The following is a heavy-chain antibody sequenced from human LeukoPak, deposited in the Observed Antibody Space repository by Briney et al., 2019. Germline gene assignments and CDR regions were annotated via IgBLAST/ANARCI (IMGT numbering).Heavy chain of an antibody. CDR3: ARHLTMITVPRDAFDI. D-gene: IGHD3-16*01. CDR1: GYRFNAYW. CDR2: IYPDDSDT. V-gene: IGHV5-51*01. J-gene: IGHJ3*02. Sequence: GESLKISCKGSGYRFNAYWIAWVRQMPGKGLEWMGIIYPDDSDTRYSPSFQGQVTISADKSVRTAYLQWSSLKASDTAMYYCARHLTMITVPRDAFDIWGQGTMVTVSS.